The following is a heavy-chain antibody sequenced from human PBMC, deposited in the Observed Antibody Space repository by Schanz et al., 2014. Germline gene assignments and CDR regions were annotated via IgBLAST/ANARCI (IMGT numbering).Heavy chain of an antibody. Sequence: QVHLVQSGAEVKKPGSSMKVSCKASGGTFSSFGINWVRQAPGQGLEWMGRIIPSLGLAKYEQKFQGRVTITADKSTSTAYMELTSLRSEDTAVYYCAGAFDSSGYYFDYWGQGTLVNVSS. V-gene: IGHV1-69*02. CDR1: GGTFSSFG. D-gene: IGHD3-22*01. CDR2: IIPSLGLA. CDR3: AGAFDSSGYYFDY. J-gene: IGHJ4*02.